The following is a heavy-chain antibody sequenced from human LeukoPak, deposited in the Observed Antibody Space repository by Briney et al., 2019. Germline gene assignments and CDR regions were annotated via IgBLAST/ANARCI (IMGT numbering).Heavy chain of an antibody. D-gene: IGHD2-2*02. Sequence: SGGSLRLSCAASGFTFSSYAMSWVRQAPGKGLEGVSAISGSGGSTYYADSVKGRFTISRDNSKNTLYLQMNSLRAEDTAVYYCARSRPPGYCSSTSCYSSGVSQLDYWGQGTLVTVSS. CDR3: ARSRPPGYCSSTSCYSSGVSQLDY. CDR2: ISGSGGST. CDR1: GFTFSSYA. V-gene: IGHV3-23*01. J-gene: IGHJ4*02.